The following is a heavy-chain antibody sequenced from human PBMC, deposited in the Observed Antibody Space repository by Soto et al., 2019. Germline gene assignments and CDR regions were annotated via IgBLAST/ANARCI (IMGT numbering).Heavy chain of an antibody. V-gene: IGHV3-11*01. D-gene: IGHD2-2*01. J-gene: IGHJ3*01. CDR2: IGSSGSTI. CDR3: ASYLCSSIGCYDAFDV. Sequence: GGSLRVSCVASGFIFSDYYMSWGRQAPGKGLEWISYIGSSGSTIYYADSVKGRFTISRDNAKNSLYLQMDSLRAEDTALYYCASYLCSSIGCYDAFDVWGQGTLVTVSS. CDR1: GFIFSDYY.